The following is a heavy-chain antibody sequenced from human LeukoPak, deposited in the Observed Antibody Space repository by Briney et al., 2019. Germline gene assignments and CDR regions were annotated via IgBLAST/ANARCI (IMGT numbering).Heavy chain of an antibody. V-gene: IGHV3-20*04. CDR3: ARIAMAGIGDGFDI. D-gene: IGHD6-19*01. CDR2: INWNGGST. Sequence: GGSLRLSCAASGFTSYDYAMSWVRQAPGKGLEWVSGINWNGGSTSYADSVKGRFTISRDNAKNSLYLQMNSLRAEDTALYYCARIAMAGIGDGFDIWGQGTMVTVSS. CDR1: GFTSYDYA. J-gene: IGHJ3*02.